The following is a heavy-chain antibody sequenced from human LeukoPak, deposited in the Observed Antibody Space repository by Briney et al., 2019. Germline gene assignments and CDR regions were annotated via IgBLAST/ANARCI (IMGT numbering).Heavy chain of an antibody. V-gene: IGHV3-21*01. Sequence: GGSLRLSCAASGFTFSTYRMDWVRQAPGKGLEWVSSISISSSYIDYADSVKGRFTISRDNAENSLYLQMNSLSAEDTAVYYCVRGYYDSSGYSPPFDYWGQGTLVTVSS. CDR3: VRGYYDSSGYSPPFDY. CDR2: ISISSSYI. J-gene: IGHJ4*02. D-gene: IGHD3-22*01. CDR1: GFTFSTYR.